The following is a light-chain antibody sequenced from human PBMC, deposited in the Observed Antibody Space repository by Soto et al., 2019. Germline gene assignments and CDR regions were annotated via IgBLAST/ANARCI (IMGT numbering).Light chain of an antibody. CDR3: QQYNNWPPIT. CDR1: QSIGGN. CDR2: HAI. Sequence: EIVMTQSPATLSVSPGGRATLSCRASQSIGGNLAWYQQKPGQAPRLLIYHAIARATGIPTRFSGSGSGTEFTLTISSLQSEDFAVYYCQQYNNWPPITFGQGTRLEIK. J-gene: IGKJ5*01. V-gene: IGKV3-15*01.